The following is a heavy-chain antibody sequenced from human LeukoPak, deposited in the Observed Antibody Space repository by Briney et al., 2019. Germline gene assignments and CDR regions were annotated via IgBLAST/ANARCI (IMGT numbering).Heavy chain of an antibody. D-gene: IGHD6-19*01. Sequence: GGSLRLSCAASGFTFNGYEMNWVRQAPGKGLGWVSYISSSGSIIYYADSVKGRFTISRDNAKNSLYLQMNRLRAEDTAVYYCARDDAGYSSGWYWVYWGQGTLVTVSS. V-gene: IGHV3-48*03. CDR3: ARDDAGYSSGWYWVY. CDR1: GFTFNGYE. CDR2: ISSSGSII. J-gene: IGHJ4*02.